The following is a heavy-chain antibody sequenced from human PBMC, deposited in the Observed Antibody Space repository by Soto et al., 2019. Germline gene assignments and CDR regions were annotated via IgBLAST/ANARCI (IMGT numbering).Heavy chain of an antibody. Sequence: GSLRLSCAASGFTFSSYSMNWVRQAPGKGLEWVSSISSSSSYIYYADSVKGRFTISRDNAKNSLYLQMNSLRAEDTAVYYCARDYDILTGYYSFGYWGQGTLVTVSS. V-gene: IGHV3-21*01. CDR1: GFTFSSYS. J-gene: IGHJ4*02. D-gene: IGHD3-9*01. CDR2: ISSSSSYI. CDR3: ARDYDILTGYYSFGY.